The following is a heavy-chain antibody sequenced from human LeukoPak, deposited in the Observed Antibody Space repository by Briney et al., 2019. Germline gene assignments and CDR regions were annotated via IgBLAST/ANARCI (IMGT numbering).Heavy chain of an antibody. CDR1: GFTFSSSA. V-gene: IGHV3-21*01. CDR3: ARDGPSLSYYDYVWGSYRWYFDY. J-gene: IGHJ4*02. Sequence: GGSLRLSCAASGFTFSSSAMSWVRQAPGKGLEWVSAISNNGGYIYYADSVKGRFTISRDNAKNSLYLQMNSLRAEDTAVYYCARDGPSLSYYDYVWGSYRWYFDYWGQGTLVTVSS. D-gene: IGHD3-16*02. CDR2: ISNNGGYI.